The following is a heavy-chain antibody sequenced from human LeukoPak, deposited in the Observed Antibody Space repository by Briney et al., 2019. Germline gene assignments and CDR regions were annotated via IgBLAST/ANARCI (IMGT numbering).Heavy chain of an antibody. CDR3: VRQQLWFDP. D-gene: IGHD6-13*01. J-gene: IGHJ5*02. CDR1: GYSISSGYY. V-gene: IGHV4-38-2*02. CDR2: IYYSGST. Sequence: PSETLSLTCTVSGYSISSGYYWGWIRQPPGKGLEWIGCIYYSGSTYYNPSLQSRVTISVDTSKNQFSLKLSSVTAADTAVYYCVRQQLWFDPWGQGTLVTVSS.